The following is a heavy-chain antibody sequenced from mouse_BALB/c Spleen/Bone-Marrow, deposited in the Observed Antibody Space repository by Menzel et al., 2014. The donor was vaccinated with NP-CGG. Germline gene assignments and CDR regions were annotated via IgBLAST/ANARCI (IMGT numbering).Heavy chain of an antibody. CDR1: GFTFXSYG. CDR2: INNNGGST. D-gene: IGHD1-1*01. V-gene: IGHV5-6-3*01. Sequence: DVQLVESGGGLVQPGGSLKLSCVASGFTFXSYGMSWVRQTPDKRLELVATINNNGGSTYYPDSVKGQFTISRDNAKNTLYLQMSSLKSEDTAMYYCARVYGWYFDVWGAGTTVTVSS. J-gene: IGHJ1*01. CDR3: ARVYGWYFDV.